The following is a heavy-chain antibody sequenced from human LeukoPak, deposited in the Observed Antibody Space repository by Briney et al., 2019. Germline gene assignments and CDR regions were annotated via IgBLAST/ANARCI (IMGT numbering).Heavy chain of an antibody. CDR1: GGSFSGYY. CDR2: INHSGST. D-gene: IGHD2-15*01. J-gene: IGHJ6*02. Sequence: PSETLSLTCAVYGGSFSGYYWSWIRQPPGKGLEWIGEINHSGSTNYNPSLKSRFTISVDTSKNQFSLKLSSVTAADTAVYYCARGLVVVAATRYYYYGMDVWGQGTTVTVSS. CDR3: ARGLVVVAATRYYYYGMDV. V-gene: IGHV4-34*01.